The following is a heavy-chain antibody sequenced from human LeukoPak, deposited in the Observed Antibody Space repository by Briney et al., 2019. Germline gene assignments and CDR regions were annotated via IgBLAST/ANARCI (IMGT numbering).Heavy chain of an antibody. CDR1: GGSISSGGYY. CDR2: IYYSGST. Sequence: SQTLSLTCTVSGGSISSGGYYWSWIRQHAGKGLEWIGYIYYSGSTYYNPSLKSRVTISVDTSKNQFSLKLSSVTAADTAVYYCARSVVVGGGIDYFDYWGQGTLVTVSS. V-gene: IGHV4-31*03. CDR3: ARSVVVGGGIDYFDY. J-gene: IGHJ4*02. D-gene: IGHD3-22*01.